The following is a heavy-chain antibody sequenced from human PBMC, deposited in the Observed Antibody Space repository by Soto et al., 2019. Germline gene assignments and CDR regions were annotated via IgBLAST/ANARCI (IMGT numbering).Heavy chain of an antibody. J-gene: IGHJ4*02. CDR2: ISYDGSNN. D-gene: IGHD6-13*01. V-gene: IGHV3-30*18. Sequence: QVQLVESGGGVVQPGRSLRLSCAASGFTFSSYGMHWVRQAPGKGLEWVAVISYDGSNNYYADSVKGRFTISRDNSKNTLYLEMDSLRAEDTVVYYCAKDIYKGAAGTLLDYWGQGTLVTVSS. CDR1: GFTFSSYG. CDR3: AKDIYKGAAGTLLDY.